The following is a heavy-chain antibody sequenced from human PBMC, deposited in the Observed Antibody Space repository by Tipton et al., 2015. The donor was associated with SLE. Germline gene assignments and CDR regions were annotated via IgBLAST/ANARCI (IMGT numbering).Heavy chain of an antibody. V-gene: IGHV5-51*03. Sequence: QLVQSGAEVKKSGESLKISCKGSGNSFTRYWIGWVRQMPGKGLEWIGSIYPGDSETRYSPSLQGQVTISADKSITTAYLQWSSLTASDTAIYYCARPLGIAAAEYFQHWGQGTLVTVSS. CDR2: IYPGDSET. J-gene: IGHJ1*01. D-gene: IGHD6-25*01. CDR1: GNSFTRYW. CDR3: ARPLGIAAAEYFQH.